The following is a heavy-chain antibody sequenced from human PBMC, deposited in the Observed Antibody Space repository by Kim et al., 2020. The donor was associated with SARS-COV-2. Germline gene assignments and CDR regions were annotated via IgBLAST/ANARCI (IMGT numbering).Heavy chain of an antibody. CDR3: ASSSPESPMDV. V-gene: IGHV3-11*03. Sequence: GGSLRLSCAASGFTFSDYYMSWIRQAPGKGLEWVSYISSSSSYTNYADSVKGRFTISRDNAKNSLYLQMNSLRAEDTAVYYCASSSPESPMDVWGQGTTVTVSS. J-gene: IGHJ6*02. CDR2: ISSSSSYT. CDR1: GFTFSDYY. D-gene: IGHD6-6*01.